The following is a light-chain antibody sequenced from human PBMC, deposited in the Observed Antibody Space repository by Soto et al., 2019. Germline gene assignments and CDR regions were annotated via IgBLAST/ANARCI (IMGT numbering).Light chain of an antibody. J-gene: IGKJ4*01. CDR1: QSVSSSY. Sequence: EIVLTQSPGTLSLSPGERATLSCRASQSVSSSYLAWYQQKPGQAPRLLIYGASSRATGIPDRFSGSGSGTAFTLTISRLEPQDFAVYYCPQYGSSPPAFGGGTTVDIK. V-gene: IGKV3-20*01. CDR3: PQYGSSPPA. CDR2: GAS.